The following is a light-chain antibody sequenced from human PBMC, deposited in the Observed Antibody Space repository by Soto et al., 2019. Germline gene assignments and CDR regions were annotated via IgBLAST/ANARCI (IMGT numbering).Light chain of an antibody. V-gene: IGKV3-20*01. Sequence: EIVLTQSPGTLSLSPGERATLSCRASQSVSSSYLAWYQQKPGQAPRLLIYGASSRATGIPDRFSGSGSGTDFTLTISILEPEDFAVYYCQQYGSSPLYTFGQGTKLAIK. CDR3: QQYGSSPLYT. J-gene: IGKJ2*01. CDR2: GAS. CDR1: QSVSSSY.